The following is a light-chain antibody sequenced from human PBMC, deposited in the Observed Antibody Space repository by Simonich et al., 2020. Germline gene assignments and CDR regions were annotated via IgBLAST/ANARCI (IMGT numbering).Light chain of an antibody. CDR3: SSYTSSSTWV. CDR2: EVS. V-gene: IGLV2-14*01. Sequence: QSALTHPASVSGSPGQSITISCTGTSSDVGGYNYVSWYQQHPGKAPKLMIYEVSKRPSGVSSRFSGSKSGNTASLTISGLQAEDEADYYCSSYTSSSTWVFGGGTKLTVL. J-gene: IGLJ3*02. CDR1: SSDVGGYNY.